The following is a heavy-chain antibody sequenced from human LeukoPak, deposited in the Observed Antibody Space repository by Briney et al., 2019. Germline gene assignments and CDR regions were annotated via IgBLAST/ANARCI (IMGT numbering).Heavy chain of an antibody. CDR3: ARGRVRGVIITSPGGRGPFDY. J-gene: IGHJ4*02. CDR2: INHSGST. D-gene: IGHD3-10*01. V-gene: IGHV4-34*01. Sequence: SETLSLTCTVSGGSISGYYWSWIRQPPGKGLEWIGEINHSGSTNYNPSLKSRVTISVDTSKNQFSLKLSSVTAADTAVYYCARGRVRGVIITSPGGRGPFDYWGQGTLVTVSS. CDR1: GGSISGYY.